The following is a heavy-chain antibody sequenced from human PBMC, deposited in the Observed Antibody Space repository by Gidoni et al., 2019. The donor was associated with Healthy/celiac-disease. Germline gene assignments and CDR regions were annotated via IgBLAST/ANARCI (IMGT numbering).Heavy chain of an antibody. J-gene: IGHJ4*02. Sequence: QVQLVQSGAEVTKPGASVTVSCKASGYTFTSCDINWVRQATGQGLEWMGWMNPNRGNTGYAKKCQGRVTMTRNTSISTAYMELSSLRSEDTAVYYCARVPGTISGWGQGTLVTVSS. CDR2: MNPNRGNT. CDR1: GYTFTSCD. CDR3: ARVPGTISG. D-gene: IGHD1-1*01. V-gene: IGHV1-8*01.